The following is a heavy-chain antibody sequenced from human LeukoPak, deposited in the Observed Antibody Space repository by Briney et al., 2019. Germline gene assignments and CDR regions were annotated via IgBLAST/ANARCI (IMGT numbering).Heavy chain of an antibody. CDR3: ARGPYSGSYNVPLDY. V-gene: IGHV1-69*04. D-gene: IGHD1-26*01. J-gene: IGHJ4*02. CDR1: GYTFTSYG. CDR2: IIPILGIA. Sequence: GASVKVSCKASGYTFTSYGISWVRQAPGQGLEWMGRIIPILGIANYAQKFQGRVTITADKSTSTAYMELSSLRSEDTAVYYCARGPYSGSYNVPLDYWGQGTLVTVSS.